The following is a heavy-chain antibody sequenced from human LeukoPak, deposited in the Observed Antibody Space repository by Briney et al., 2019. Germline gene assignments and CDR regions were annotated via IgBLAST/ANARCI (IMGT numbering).Heavy chain of an antibody. CDR1: GGSFSGYY. CDR3: ARELARSPENDY. V-gene: IGHV4-34*01. CDR2: INHSGST. J-gene: IGHJ4*02. Sequence: PSETLSLTCAVYGGSFSGYYWSWIRQPPGKGLEWIGEINHSGSTHYNPSLKSRVTISVVTSKNQFSLKLSSVTAADTAVYYCARELARSPENDYWGQGTLVTVSS. D-gene: IGHD1-26*01.